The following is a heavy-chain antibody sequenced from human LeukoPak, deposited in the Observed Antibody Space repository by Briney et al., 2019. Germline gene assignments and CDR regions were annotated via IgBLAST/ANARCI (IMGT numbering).Heavy chain of an antibody. CDR1: GYTFTGYY. Sequence: ASVKVSCKASGYTFTGYYMHWVRQAPGQGLEWMGWINPNSGGTNYAQKSQGRVTMTRDTSISTAYMELSRLRSDDTAVYYCARDRFGVVITPSYYFDYWGQGTLVTVSS. D-gene: IGHD3-3*01. CDR3: ARDRFGVVITPSYYFDY. CDR2: INPNSGGT. J-gene: IGHJ4*02. V-gene: IGHV1-2*02.